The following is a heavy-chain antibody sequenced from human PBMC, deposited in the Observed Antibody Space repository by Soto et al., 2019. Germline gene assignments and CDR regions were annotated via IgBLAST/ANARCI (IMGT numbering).Heavy chain of an antibody. D-gene: IGHD3-22*01. CDR3: ARHSTGYYYSWFDP. J-gene: IGHJ5*02. CDR1: GDSISSYY. V-gene: IGHV4-39*01. Sequence: SETLSLTCTVSGDSISSYYWGWIRQPPGKGLEWIGSIFYSGNTFYNPSLKSRITISVDTSKNQFSLKLSSVTAADTAVYYCARHSTGYYYSWFDPWGQGTLVTVSS. CDR2: IFYSGNT.